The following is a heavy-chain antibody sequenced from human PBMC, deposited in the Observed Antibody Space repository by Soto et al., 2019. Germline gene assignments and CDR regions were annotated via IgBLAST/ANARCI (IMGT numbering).Heavy chain of an antibody. J-gene: IGHJ3*02. V-gene: IGHV1-69*04. D-gene: IGHD2-2*01. CDR1: GGTFSSYT. Sequence: ASVKVSCKASGGTFSSYTISWVRQAPGQGLEWMGRIIPILGIANYAQKFQGRVTITADKSTSTAYMELSSLRSEDTAVYYCARDCSSTSCQNAFDIWGQGTMVTVSS. CDR2: IIPILGIA. CDR3: ARDCSSTSCQNAFDI.